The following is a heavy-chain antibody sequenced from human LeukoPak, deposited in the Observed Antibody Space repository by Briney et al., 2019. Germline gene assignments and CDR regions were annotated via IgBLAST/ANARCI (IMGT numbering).Heavy chain of an antibody. CDR1: GGSISSSSYY. V-gene: IGHV4-39*01. Sequence: SETLSLTCTVSGGSISSSSYYWGWIRQPPGKGLEWIGSIYYSGSTYYNTSLKSRVTISVDTSKNQFSLKLSSVTAADTAVYYCARLPKRIAARPRGENWFDPWGQEPWSPSPQ. CDR3: ARLPKRIAARPRGENWFDP. D-gene: IGHD6-6*01. CDR2: IYYSGST. J-gene: IGHJ5*02.